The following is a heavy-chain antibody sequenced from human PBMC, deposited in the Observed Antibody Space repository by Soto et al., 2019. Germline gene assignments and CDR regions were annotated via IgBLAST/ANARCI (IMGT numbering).Heavy chain of an antibody. V-gene: IGHV1-69*08. Sequence: QVQLVQSGAEVKKPGSSVKVSCKAYGYSFSSYSIDWLRQDPGQGLEWMGRIIPMVDLTNYADKFQGRLGITADKSTSTVYMELSRLTPDASAIYYCAREGPGKALDFWGQGSLVTVSS. CDR3: AREGPGKALDF. CDR2: IIPMVDLT. CDR1: GYSFSSYS. J-gene: IGHJ4*02. D-gene: IGHD1-1*01.